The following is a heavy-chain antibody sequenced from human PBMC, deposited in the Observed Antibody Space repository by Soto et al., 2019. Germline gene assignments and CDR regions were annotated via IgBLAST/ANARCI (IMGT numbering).Heavy chain of an antibody. CDR3: ARARSIFGVVTMFDS. CDR1: GFTFSSYS. J-gene: IGHJ4*02. D-gene: IGHD3-3*01. V-gene: IGHV3-48*02. Sequence: EVQLVESGGGLVQPGGSLRLSCAASGFTFSSYSMNWVRQAPGKGLEWVSYISSSSSTIYYVDSVKGRFTISRDNAKNSLYLQMNSLRDEDTAVYYWARARSIFGVVTMFDSWGQGTLVTVSS. CDR2: ISSSSSTI.